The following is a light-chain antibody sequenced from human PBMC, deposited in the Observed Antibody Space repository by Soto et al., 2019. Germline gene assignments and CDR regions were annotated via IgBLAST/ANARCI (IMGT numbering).Light chain of an antibody. V-gene: IGLV2-14*01. J-gene: IGLJ1*01. CDR3: SSYTSASTYV. CDR2: EVS. Sequence: QSVLTQPASVSGSPGQSITISCTGSSSDVGGYKYVSWYQHHPGKAPKLMIYEVSNRPSGISYRFSGSKSGNTASLTISGLQAEDEADYYCSSYTSASTYVFGTGTKLTVL. CDR1: SSDVGGYKY.